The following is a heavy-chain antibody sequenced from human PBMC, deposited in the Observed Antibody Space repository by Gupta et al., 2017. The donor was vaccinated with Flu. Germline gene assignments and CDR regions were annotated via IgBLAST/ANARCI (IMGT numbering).Heavy chain of an antibody. V-gene: IGHV4-39*01. CDR3: ARETSGSSFFS. J-gene: IGHJ4*02. Sequence: GWIRQPPGKGLEWIGSIYYTGTPYYSPSLKSRLTISVDTSKNQFSLNLRSVTASDTAVYYCARETSGSSFFSWGPGSLVTVSS. D-gene: IGHD2-2*01. CDR2: IYYTGTP.